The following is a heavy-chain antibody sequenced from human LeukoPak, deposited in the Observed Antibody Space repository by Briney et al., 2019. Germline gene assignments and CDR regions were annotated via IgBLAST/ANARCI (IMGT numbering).Heavy chain of an antibody. Sequence: PGGSLRLPCVASGFTFSDYYMSWIRQTPGKGLEWIAHVGGSGGTIYYADSMRGRFTISRDNTKNSVYLQMTSLRPEDTAVYHCARDLYYGTNFPGFEYWGLGTLVSVSS. CDR3: ARDLYYGTNFPGFEY. D-gene: IGHD4-23*01. CDR1: GFTFSDYY. V-gene: IGHV3-11*01. CDR2: VGGSGGTI. J-gene: IGHJ4*02.